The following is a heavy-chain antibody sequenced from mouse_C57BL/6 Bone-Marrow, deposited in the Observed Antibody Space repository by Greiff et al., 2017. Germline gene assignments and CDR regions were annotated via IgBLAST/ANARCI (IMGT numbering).Heavy chain of an antibody. V-gene: IGHV1-69*01. CDR1: GYTFPSYW. J-gene: IGHJ2*01. CDR2: IDPSDSYT. CDR3: ASLYYYGSTLFDY. Sequence: QVQLKQPGAELVMPGASVKLSCKASGYTFPSYWMHWVKQRPGQGLEWIGEIDPSDSYTNYNQKFKGKSTLTVDKSSSTAYMQLSSLTSEDSAVYYCASLYYYGSTLFDYWGQGTTLTVSS. D-gene: IGHD1-1*01.